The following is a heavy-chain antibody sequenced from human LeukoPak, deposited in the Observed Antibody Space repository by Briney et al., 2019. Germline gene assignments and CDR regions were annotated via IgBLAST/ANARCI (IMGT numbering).Heavy chain of an antibody. V-gene: IGHV3-48*01. J-gene: IGHJ4*02. CDR1: GFTFSSYS. Sequence: GGSLRLSCAASGFTFSSYSMNWVRQAPGKGLEWGSYISGSSSTIYYADSVKGRFTISRDNGKNTLYLQMNSLRAEDTAVYCCASRTYYDTDPSKEYWGQGTLVTVSS. D-gene: IGHD3-22*01. CDR2: ISGSSSTI. CDR3: ASRTYYDTDPSKEY.